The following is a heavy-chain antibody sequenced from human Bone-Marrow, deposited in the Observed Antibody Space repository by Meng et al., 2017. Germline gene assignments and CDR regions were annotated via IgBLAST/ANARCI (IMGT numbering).Heavy chain of an antibody. V-gene: IGHV2-5*02. Sequence: SGPTLVKPTQTLTLTCTFSGFSLSTTGVGVSWIRQSPGKALEWLALIYWDDDKRYSPSLKSRLTITKDTSKNQVVLTMNNMDPVETATYYCARRYYYDGRGQKAFDIWGQGTVVTVSS. D-gene: IGHD3-22*01. CDR3: ARRYYYDGRGQKAFDI. CDR2: IYWDDDK. CDR1: GFSLSTTGVG. J-gene: IGHJ3*02.